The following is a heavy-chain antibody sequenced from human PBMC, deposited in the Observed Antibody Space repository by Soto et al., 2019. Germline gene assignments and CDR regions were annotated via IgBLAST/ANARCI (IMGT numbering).Heavy chain of an antibody. CDR2: IRSKANSYAT. J-gene: IGHJ4*02. CDR1: GFTFSGSA. D-gene: IGHD4-17*01. Sequence: EVQLVESGGGLVQPGGSLKLSCAASGFTFSGSAMHWVRQASGKGLEWVGRIRSKANSYATAYAASVKGRFTISRDDSKKTAYLQMNSLKTEDTAVYYCTMTTVPTWGYWGQGTLVTVSS. V-gene: IGHV3-73*01. CDR3: TMTTVPTWGY.